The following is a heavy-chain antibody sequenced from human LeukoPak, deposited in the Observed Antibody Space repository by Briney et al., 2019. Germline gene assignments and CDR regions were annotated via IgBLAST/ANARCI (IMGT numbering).Heavy chain of an antibody. Sequence: PGGSLRLSCAASGFTFSSYGMHWVRQAPGKGLEWVAVIWYDGSNKYYADSVKGRFTISRDNSKNTLYLQMNSLRAEDTAVYYCAKESTTYQLLNYFDYWGQGTLVTVSS. CDR2: IWYDGSNK. CDR3: AKESTTYQLLNYFDY. V-gene: IGHV3-33*06. D-gene: IGHD2-2*01. CDR1: GFTFSSYG. J-gene: IGHJ4*02.